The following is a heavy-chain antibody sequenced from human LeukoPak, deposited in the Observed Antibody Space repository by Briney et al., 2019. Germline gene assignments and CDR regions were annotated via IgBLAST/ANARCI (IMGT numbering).Heavy chain of an antibody. V-gene: IGHV4-59*01. CDR1: GGSISSYY. CDR2: IYYSGST. CDR3: ARVGPRDCSSTSCYGSDDAFDI. D-gene: IGHD2-2*01. J-gene: IGHJ3*02. Sequence: SETLSLTCTVSGGSISSYYWSWIRQPPGKGLEWIGYIYYSGSTNYNPSLKSRVTISVDTPKNQFSLKLSSVTAADTAVYYCARVGPRDCSSTSCYGSDDAFDIWGQGTMVTVSS.